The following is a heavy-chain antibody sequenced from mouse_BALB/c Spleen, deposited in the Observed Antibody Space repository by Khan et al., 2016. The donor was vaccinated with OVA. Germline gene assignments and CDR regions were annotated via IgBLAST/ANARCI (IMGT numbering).Heavy chain of an antibody. V-gene: IGHV1S132*01. CDR3: ARGYFGNYEFVD. Sequence: QVQLKQSGAELVKPGASVKLSCKTSGYTFTSYWIQWVKQRPGQGLGWIGQIFPGTGTTYYNENFKGKATLTVDTSSSTAYMQVSSLTSEDSAVYFCARGYFGNYEFVDWGQGTLVTVSP. J-gene: IGHJ3*01. D-gene: IGHD2-1*01. CDR2: IFPGTGTT. CDR1: GYTFTSYW.